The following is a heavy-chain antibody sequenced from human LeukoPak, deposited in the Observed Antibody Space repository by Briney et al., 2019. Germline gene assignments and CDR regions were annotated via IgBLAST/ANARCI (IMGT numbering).Heavy chain of an antibody. D-gene: IGHD3-9*01. CDR1: GFTFSTYW. Sequence: GGSLRLSCGASGFTFSTYWMHWVRQAPGKGLVWVSRINSDGSSTGYADSVRGRFTISRDNAKNTLYLQMNSLRAEGTAVYYCTRDFDAATGYWGQGTLVTVSS. CDR2: INSDGSST. J-gene: IGHJ4*02. CDR3: TRDFDAATGY. V-gene: IGHV3-74*01.